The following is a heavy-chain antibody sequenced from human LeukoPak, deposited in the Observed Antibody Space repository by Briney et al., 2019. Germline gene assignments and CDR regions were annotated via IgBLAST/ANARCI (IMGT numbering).Heavy chain of an antibody. CDR2: IRGGGSNK. CDR3: GELGITMIGGV. Sequence: GGSLSLSCAVSGVTFSDYYMSWIRQAPGKGLEYGSFIRGGGSNKYYADSVKGRFTISRDNAKNSLYLQINSLRAEDTAVYYCGELGITMIGGVWGKGTTVTIS. J-gene: IGHJ6*03. CDR1: GVTFSDYY. D-gene: IGHD3-10*02. V-gene: IGHV3-11*04.